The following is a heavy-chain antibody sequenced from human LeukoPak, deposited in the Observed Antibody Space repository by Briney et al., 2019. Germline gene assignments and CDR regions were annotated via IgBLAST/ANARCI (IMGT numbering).Heavy chain of an antibody. V-gene: IGHV3-21*01. J-gene: IGHJ4*02. CDR2: ISSSSSYI. CDR3: ASLTAGQTGY. Sequence: PGGSLRLSCAASGFTFSSYSMNWVRQAPGKGLEWVSAISSSSSYIYYADSVKGRFTISRDNAKNSLYLQMNSLRVEDTAVYYCASLTAGQTGYWGQGTLVTVSS. CDR1: GFTFSSYS. D-gene: IGHD2-21*02.